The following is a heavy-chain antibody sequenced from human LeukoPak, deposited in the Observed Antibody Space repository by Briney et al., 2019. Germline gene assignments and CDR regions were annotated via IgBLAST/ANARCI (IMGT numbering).Heavy chain of an antibody. CDR2: INPNSGGT. D-gene: IGHD3-22*01. CDR1: GYTFTGYY. V-gene: IGHV1-2*06. CDR3: ARGGKNYYDSSGYYSLFDY. J-gene: IGHJ4*02. Sequence: GASVEVSCKTSGYTFTGYYMHWVRQAPGQGLEWMGRINPNSGGTNYAQKFQGRVTMTRDTSISTAYMELSRLRPDDTAVYYCARGGKNYYDSSGYYSLFDYWGQGTLVTVSS.